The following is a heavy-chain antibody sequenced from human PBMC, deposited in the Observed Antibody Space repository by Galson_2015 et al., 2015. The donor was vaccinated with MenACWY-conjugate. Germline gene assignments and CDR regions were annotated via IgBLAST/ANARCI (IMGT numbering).Heavy chain of an antibody. Sequence: SLRLSCAASGSTLSSNALSWVRQAPGKGLECVSVISSSGASTYYADFVKGRFNISRDNSKNTVYLQMNSLRADDTAVYYCAKGVRSGIRNAFDVWGKGTMVTVSS. CDR1: GSTLSSNA. D-gene: IGHD2-15*01. CDR3: AKGVRSGIRNAFDV. V-gene: IGHV3-23*01. J-gene: IGHJ3*01. CDR2: ISSSGAST.